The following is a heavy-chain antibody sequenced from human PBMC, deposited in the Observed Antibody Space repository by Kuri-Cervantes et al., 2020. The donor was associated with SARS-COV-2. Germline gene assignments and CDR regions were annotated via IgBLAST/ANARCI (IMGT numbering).Heavy chain of an antibody. V-gene: IGHV4-34*01. CDR3: ARLGATKGSYYYGVDV. CDR2: INHSGST. J-gene: IGHJ6*02. D-gene: IGHD1-26*01. CDR1: GGSFSGYY. Sequence: SETLSLTCAVYGGSFSGYYWSWIRQPPGKGLEWIGEINHSGSTNYNPSLKSRVTISVDTSKNQFSLKLSSVTAADTAVYYCARLGATKGSYYYGVDVWGQGTTVTVSS.